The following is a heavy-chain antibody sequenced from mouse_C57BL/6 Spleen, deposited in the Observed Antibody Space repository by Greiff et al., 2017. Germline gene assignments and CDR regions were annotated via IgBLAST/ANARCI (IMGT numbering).Heavy chain of an antibody. CDR2: INPSNGGT. CDR3: ARVGGDYYGSRSHWYFDV. CDR1: GYTFTSYW. J-gene: IGHJ1*03. V-gene: IGHV1-53*01. Sequence: VQLQQPGTELVKPGASVKLSCKASGYTFTSYWMHWVKQRPGQGLEWIGNINPSNGGTNYNEKFKSKATLTVDKSSSTAYMQLSSLTSEDSAVYYCARVGGDYYGSRSHWYFDVWGTGTTVTVSS. D-gene: IGHD1-1*01.